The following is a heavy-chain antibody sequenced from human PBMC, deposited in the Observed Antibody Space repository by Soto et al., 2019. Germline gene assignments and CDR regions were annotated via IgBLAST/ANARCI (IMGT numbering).Heavy chain of an antibody. J-gene: IGHJ6*02. D-gene: IGHD2-8*01. CDR1: GFTFSSYA. CDR2: ISYDGSNK. Sequence: QVQLVESGGGVVQPGRSLRLSCAASGFTFSSYAMHWVRQAPGKGLEWVAVISYDGSNKYYADSVKGGFTISRDNSKNTLYLQMNSLRAEDTAVYYCARVEEWPIYCYYGMDVWGQGTKVTGSS. CDR3: ARVEEWPIYCYYGMDV. V-gene: IGHV3-30-3*01.